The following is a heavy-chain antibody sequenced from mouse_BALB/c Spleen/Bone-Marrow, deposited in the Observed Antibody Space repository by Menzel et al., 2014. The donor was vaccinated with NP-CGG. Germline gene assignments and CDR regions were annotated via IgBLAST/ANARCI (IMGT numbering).Heavy chain of an antibody. Sequence: VQLQQSGTELMKPGASVKISCKATGYTFXSYWIEWVNQRPGHGLEWIGEILPGSGSTNYNEKFKGKATFTADTSSNTAYMQLSSPTSEDSAVYYCARRGHGFAWFAYWGQGTLVTVSA. CDR2: ILPGSGST. D-gene: IGHD1-2*01. CDR3: ARRGHGFAWFAY. CDR1: GYTFXSYW. J-gene: IGHJ3*01. V-gene: IGHV1-9*01.